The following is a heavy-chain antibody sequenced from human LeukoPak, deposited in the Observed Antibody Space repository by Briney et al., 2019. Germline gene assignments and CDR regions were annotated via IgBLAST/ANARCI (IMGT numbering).Heavy chain of an antibody. J-gene: IGHJ5*02. D-gene: IGHD2/OR15-2a*01. CDR2: ISTYNGDT. CDR1: GYTFSTYS. Sequence: ASVKVSCRTSGYTFSTYSITWVRQAPGQGLEWMGWISTYNGDTKYAQRLQGRLTLTTDTSTGTAYMDLRSLRSDDTAVIYCARIRSNSWPPFPDHWGQGTLLIVSS. V-gene: IGHV1-18*01. CDR3: ARIRSNSWPPFPDH.